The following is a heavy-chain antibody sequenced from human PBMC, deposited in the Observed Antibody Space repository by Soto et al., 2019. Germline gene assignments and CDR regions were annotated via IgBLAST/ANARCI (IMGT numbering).Heavy chain of an antibody. D-gene: IGHD1-1*01. CDR2: IIPIFGIA. V-gene: IGHV1-69*01. Sequence: QVQLVQSGAEVKKPGSSVKVSCKESGGTFSSYAIAWVRQAPGQGLEWMGGIIPIFGIANYAQKFQGRVAITADESTNTAYMELSSLRSDDTAMYYCAKPAQTRYNWNDLGNWFDPWGQGTLVTVSS. CDR1: GGTFSSYA. CDR3: AKPAQTRYNWNDLGNWFDP. J-gene: IGHJ5*02.